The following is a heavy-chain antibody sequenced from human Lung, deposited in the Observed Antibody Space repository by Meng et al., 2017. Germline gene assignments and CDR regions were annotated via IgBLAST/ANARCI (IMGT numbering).Heavy chain of an antibody. J-gene: IGHJ4*02. D-gene: IGHD6-25*01. CDR2: INPKSGDT. CDR3: ARDEDISAAGKLFGDY. V-gene: IGHV1-2*06. Sequence: GRWVKCGAEWRKPGASGKVSCKPFGYTFPDYYIHWVRRAPGQGLEWMGRINPKSGDTHYAQKFQARVTMTGDTSISTAYMELSGLRSDDTAMYYCARDEDISAAGKLFGDYWGQGTLVTVSS. CDR1: GYTFPDYY.